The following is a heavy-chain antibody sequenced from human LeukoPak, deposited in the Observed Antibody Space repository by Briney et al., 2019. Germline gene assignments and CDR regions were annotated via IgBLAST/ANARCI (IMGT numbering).Heavy chain of an antibody. CDR2: IYHSGST. Sequence: PGGSLRLSCAASGFTFSNAWMSWVRQAPGKGLEWIGSIYHSGSTYYNPSLKSRVTISVDTSKNQFSLKLSSVTAADTAVYYCATLAYDSSGYYYPYFDYWGQGTLVTVSS. J-gene: IGHJ4*02. CDR1: GFTFSNAW. CDR3: ATLAYDSSGYYYPYFDY. D-gene: IGHD3-22*01. V-gene: IGHV4-38-2*01.